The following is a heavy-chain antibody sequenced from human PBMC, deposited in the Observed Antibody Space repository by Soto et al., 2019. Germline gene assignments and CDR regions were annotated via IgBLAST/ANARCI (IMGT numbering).Heavy chain of an antibody. V-gene: IGHV4-39*01. J-gene: IGHJ4*02. CDR2: IYYSGNT. CDR3: ARQVRGCTSSTCRPFDY. D-gene: IGHD2-2*01. CDR1: GGSISSSNYY. Sequence: SETLSLTCSVSGGSISSSNYYWGLIRQPPGRGLEWIANIYYSGNTYYNPSLKSRVTISVDTSKNEFSVKLSSVTAADTAVYYCARQVRGCTSSTCRPFDYWGQGTLVTVSS.